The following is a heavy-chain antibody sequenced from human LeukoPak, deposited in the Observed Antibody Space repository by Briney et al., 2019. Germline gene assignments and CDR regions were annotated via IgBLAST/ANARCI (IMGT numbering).Heavy chain of an antibody. D-gene: IGHD3-10*01. CDR1: GVSISSGSYY. CDR2: VYHSGST. CDR3: ARAHGSPSVRLFDS. V-gene: IGHV4-30-4*01. Sequence: PSQTLSLTCTVSGVSISSGSYYWSWIRQPPGKVLEWIGYVYHSGSTYYSPPLRNRVTLSVDTSKNQFSLKLSSVTAADTAVYYCARAHGSPSVRLFDSWGQGTLVTVSS. J-gene: IGHJ4*02.